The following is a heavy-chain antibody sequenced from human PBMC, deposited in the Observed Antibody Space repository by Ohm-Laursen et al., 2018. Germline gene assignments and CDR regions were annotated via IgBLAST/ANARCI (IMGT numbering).Heavy chain of an antibody. CDR1: GFTFSSYS. CDR3: ASFLEWSLDYYYGMDV. D-gene: IGHD3-3*02. Sequence: SLRLSCTASGFTFSSYSMNWVRQAPGKGLEWVSSISSSSSYIYYADSVKGRFTISRDNAKNSLYLQMNSLRAEDTAVYYCASFLEWSLDYYYGMDVWGQGTTVTVSS. V-gene: IGHV3-21*01. CDR2: ISSSSSYI. J-gene: IGHJ6*02.